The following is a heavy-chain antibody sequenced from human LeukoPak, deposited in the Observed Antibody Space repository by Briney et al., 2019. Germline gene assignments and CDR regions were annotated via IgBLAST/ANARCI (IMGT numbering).Heavy chain of an antibody. V-gene: IGHV5-51*01. J-gene: IGHJ4*02. CDR1: LNIFSNYL. D-gene: IGHD5-12*01. Sequence: GEFLKICCKGCLNIFSNYLSCVGRPIAGEGQGLVRIIYPGDSDTRYSPSFQGQVTISADKSISTAYLQWSSLKASDTAMYYCARRKAEWLLEVFDYWGQGTLVTVSS. CDR3: ARRKAEWLLEVFDY. CDR2: IYPGDSDT.